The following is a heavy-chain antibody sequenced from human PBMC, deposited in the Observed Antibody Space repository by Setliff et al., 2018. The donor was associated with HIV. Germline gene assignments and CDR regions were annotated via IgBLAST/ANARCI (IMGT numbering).Heavy chain of an antibody. D-gene: IGHD5-12*01. J-gene: IGHJ4*02. Sequence: SETLSLTCTVSGGSISSGDYYWSWIRKPPGKGLEGIGYSYYSGSTYYNPSLKSRVTISVDTSKNQFSLKVSSVTAADTAVYYCARDRGGGYNNLDYWGQGTLVTVSS. V-gene: IGHV4-30-4*08. CDR3: ARDRGGGYNNLDY. CDR1: GGSISSGDYY. CDR2: SYYSGST.